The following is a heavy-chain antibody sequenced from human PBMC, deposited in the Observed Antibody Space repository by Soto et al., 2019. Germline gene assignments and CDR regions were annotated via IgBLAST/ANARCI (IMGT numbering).Heavy chain of an antibody. Sequence: QVQLVESGGGVVQPGRSLRLSCAASGFTFSSYGMHWVRQAPGKGLEWVAVIWYDGSNKYYADSVKGRFTISRDNSKNTLYLQMNSLRAEDTAVYYCARDDADCSSPSCYFPNYYYGMDVWGQGTTVTVSS. CDR3: ARDDADCSSPSCYFPNYYYGMDV. CDR2: IWYDGSNK. J-gene: IGHJ6*02. D-gene: IGHD2-2*01. V-gene: IGHV3-33*01. CDR1: GFTFSSYG.